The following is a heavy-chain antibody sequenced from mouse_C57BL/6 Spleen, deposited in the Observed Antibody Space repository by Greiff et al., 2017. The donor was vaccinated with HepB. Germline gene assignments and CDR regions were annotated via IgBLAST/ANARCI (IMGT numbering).Heavy chain of an antibody. Sequence: QVQLQQPGTELVKPGASVKLSCKASGYTFTSYWMHWVKQRPGQGLEWIGNINPSNGGTNYNEKFKSKATLTVDKSSSTAYMQLSSLTSEDSAVYYCARKGGYGSTLWYFDVWGTGTTVTVSS. CDR2: INPSNGGT. CDR1: GYTFTSYW. D-gene: IGHD1-1*01. V-gene: IGHV1-53*01. J-gene: IGHJ1*03. CDR3: ARKGGYGSTLWYFDV.